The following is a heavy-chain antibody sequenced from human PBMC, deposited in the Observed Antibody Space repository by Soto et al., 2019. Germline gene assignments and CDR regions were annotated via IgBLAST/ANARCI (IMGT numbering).Heavy chain of an antibody. CDR2: ISSDGNDK. V-gene: IGHV3-30*18. CDR1: GFTFSNYG. CDR3: AKGSFSAHQCLDH. D-gene: IGHD3-10*01. Sequence: QVQLVESGGGVVQPGRSLRLSCAASGFTFSNYGMHWVRQAPGKGLEWVTTISSDGNDKYYAGSVKGRFNISRDNSENTLDLQMNGLRAEDTAVYYCAKGSFSAHQCLDHCGQGTLVTVSS. J-gene: IGHJ4*02.